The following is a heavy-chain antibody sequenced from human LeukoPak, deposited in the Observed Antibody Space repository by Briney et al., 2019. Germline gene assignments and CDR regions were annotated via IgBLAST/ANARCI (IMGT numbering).Heavy chain of an antibody. J-gene: IGHJ3*02. D-gene: IGHD3-9*01. CDR2: IVVGSGNT. CDR1: GFTFTSFA. Sequence: SVKVSCKASGFTFTSFAVQWVRQARGQRLEWIGWIVVGSGNTNYAQKFQERVTITRDMSTSTAYMELSSLRSEDTAVYYCAAEGYDILTDDDAFDIWGQGTMVTVSS. CDR3: AAEGYDILTDDDAFDI. V-gene: IGHV1-58*01.